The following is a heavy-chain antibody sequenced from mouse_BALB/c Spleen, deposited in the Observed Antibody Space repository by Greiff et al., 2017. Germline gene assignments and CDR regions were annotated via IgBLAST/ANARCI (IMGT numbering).Heavy chain of an antibody. J-gene: IGHJ2*01. D-gene: IGHD1-1*01. V-gene: IGHV1S137*01. CDR2: ISTYYGDA. CDR3: ARSNFIATVPFY. Sequence: QVQLKQSGAELVRPGVSVKISCKGSGYTFTDYAMHWVKQSHAKSLEWIGVISTYYGDASYNQKFKGKATMTVDKSSSTAYMELARLTSEDSAIYYCARSNFIATVPFYWGQGTTLTVSS. CDR1: GYTFTDYA.